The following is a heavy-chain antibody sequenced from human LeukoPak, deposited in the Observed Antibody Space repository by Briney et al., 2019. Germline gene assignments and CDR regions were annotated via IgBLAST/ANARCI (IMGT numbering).Heavy chain of an antibody. CDR1: GYTFTGYY. CDR2: INPNSGGT. Sequence: ASVKVSCKASGYTFTGYYVHWVRQAPGQGLEWMGWINPNSGGTNYAQKFQGRVTMTRDTSISTAYMELSRLRSDDTAVYYCARAIFGSGSYYADYWGQGTLVTVSS. D-gene: IGHD3-10*01. J-gene: IGHJ4*02. V-gene: IGHV1-2*02. CDR3: ARAIFGSGSYYADY.